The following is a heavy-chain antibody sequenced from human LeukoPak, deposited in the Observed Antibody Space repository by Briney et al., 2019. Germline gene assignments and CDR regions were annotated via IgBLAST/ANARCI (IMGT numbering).Heavy chain of an antibody. Sequence: SVKVSCKASGGTFSSYAISWVRQAPGQGLEWMGGIIPIFGTANYAQKFQGRVTMTEDTSTDTAYMELSSLRSEDTAVYYCATEGGPNWFDPWGQGTLVTVSS. CDR2: IIPIFGTA. CDR1: GGTFSSYA. CDR3: ATEGGPNWFDP. V-gene: IGHV1-69*06. D-gene: IGHD2-15*01. J-gene: IGHJ5*02.